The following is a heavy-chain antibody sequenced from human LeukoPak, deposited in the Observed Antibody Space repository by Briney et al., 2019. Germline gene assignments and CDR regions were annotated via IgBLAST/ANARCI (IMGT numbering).Heavy chain of an antibody. J-gene: IGHJ6*03. CDR2: INGYIGNT. V-gene: IGHV1-18*01. CDR1: GFTFTSFG. Sequence: GASVKVSCRASGFTFTSFGFSWVRQAPGQGLQWMGWINGYIGNTEYAQNLQDRVSMTRDISTSTVYMQLTSLRSDDTAVYYCARDIGSASFQAGYHYYYMDVWGEGTTVTVSS. CDR3: ARDIGSASFQAGYHYYYMDV. D-gene: IGHD6-19*01.